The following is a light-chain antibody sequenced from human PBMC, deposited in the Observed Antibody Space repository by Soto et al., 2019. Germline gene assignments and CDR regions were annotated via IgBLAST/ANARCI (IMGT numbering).Light chain of an antibody. Sequence: QSALTQPASVSGSPGQSITISCTGTSRDVGSYNLVSWYQQHPGNAPKLIIYEGTKRLSGVSYRFSGSKSGNTASLTISGLQEEDEGDYHCCSFAGSSTYVFGTGTKVTV. CDR2: EGT. CDR1: SRDVGSYNL. V-gene: IGLV2-23*01. J-gene: IGLJ1*01. CDR3: CSFAGSSTYV.